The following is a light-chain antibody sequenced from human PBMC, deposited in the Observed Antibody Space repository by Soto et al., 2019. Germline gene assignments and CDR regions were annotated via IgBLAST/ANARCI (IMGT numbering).Light chain of an antibody. V-gene: IGKV1-12*01. CDR1: QGLNSW. Sequence: DIQMTQSPSSVSASVGERVTITCRASQGLNSWLAWYQQKPGKAPKLLIYGASNLQSGVPARFSGSASGTDFTLTISSLQSEDSAPYFCQQAYTFPWTFGQGTKVEI. CDR3: QQAYTFPWT. CDR2: GAS. J-gene: IGKJ1*01.